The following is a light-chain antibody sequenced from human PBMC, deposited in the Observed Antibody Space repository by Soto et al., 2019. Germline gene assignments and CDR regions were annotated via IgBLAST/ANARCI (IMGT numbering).Light chain of an antibody. Sequence: QSVLTQPPSLSGAPGQRVTISCTGSSSNIGAGHDVHWYQQLPGTAPKLLIYGNGNRPSGVPDRFSGSKSGTSASLTISGLQDEDEADYYCSSYTSSSTLYVFGTGTKVTVL. V-gene: IGLV1-40*01. J-gene: IGLJ1*01. CDR2: GNG. CDR1: SSNIGAGHD. CDR3: SSYTSSSTLYV.